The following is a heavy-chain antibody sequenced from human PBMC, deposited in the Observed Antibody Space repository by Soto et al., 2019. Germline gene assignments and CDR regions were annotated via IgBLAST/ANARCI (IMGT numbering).Heavy chain of an antibody. CDR1: GYSISSSNW. Sequence: QVQLQESGPGLVKPSDTLSLTCAVSGYSISSSNWWGWIRQPPGKGLEWIGYIYYSGTTYYNPSLTSRVTMAVDTSKHQFSLKLTSATAVDTAVYYCARREIQGPIDYWGQGTLVTVSS. CDR2: IYYSGTT. V-gene: IGHV4-28*01. CDR3: ARREIQGPIDY. J-gene: IGHJ4*02. D-gene: IGHD1-26*01.